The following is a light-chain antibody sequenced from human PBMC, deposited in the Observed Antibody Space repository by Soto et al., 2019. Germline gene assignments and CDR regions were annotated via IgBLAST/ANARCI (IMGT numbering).Light chain of an antibody. CDR1: SSDVGGYNY. V-gene: IGLV2-14*01. CDR3: TSYTSISTYV. Sequence: SVLTQPDAVSASPCKSISLSCNGTSSDVGGYNYVSWYQQHPGKAPKLMIYEVSNRPSGVSNRFSGYKSGNTASLTISGRQAEDEADYYCTSYTSISTYVFGTGTKVTVL. CDR2: EVS. J-gene: IGLJ1*01.